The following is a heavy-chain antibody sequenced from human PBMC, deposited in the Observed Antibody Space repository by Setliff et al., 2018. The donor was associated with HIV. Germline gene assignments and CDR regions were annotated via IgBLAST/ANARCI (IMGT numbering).Heavy chain of an antibody. D-gene: IGHD5-12*01. CDR3: AKDRGQGYSGYYGCDS. V-gene: IGHV3-30*04. Sequence: PGGSLRLSCEASGFYFRGYAMHWVRQAPGKGLEWVAVIYFDGSDRSYADSVKGRVTISRDNSKNTVYLEMNSLRGDDTAVYFCAKDRGQGYSGYYGCDSWGQGTLVTVSS. CDR1: GFYFRGYA. J-gene: IGHJ5*02. CDR2: IYFDGSDR.